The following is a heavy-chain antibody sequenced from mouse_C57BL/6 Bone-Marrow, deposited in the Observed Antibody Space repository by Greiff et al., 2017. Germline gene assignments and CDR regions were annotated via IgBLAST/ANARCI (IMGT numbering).Heavy chain of an antibody. CDR2: ISDGGSYT. CDR1: GFTFSSYA. V-gene: IGHV5-4*03. CDR3: ARLTTVVAPMDY. D-gene: IGHD1-1*01. J-gene: IGHJ4*01. Sequence: DVMLVESGGGLVKPGGSLKLSCAASGFTFSSYAMSWVRQTPEKRLEWVATISDGGSYTYYPDNVKGRFTISRDNAKNNLYLQMSHLKSEDTAMYYCARLTTVVAPMDYWGQGTSVTVSS.